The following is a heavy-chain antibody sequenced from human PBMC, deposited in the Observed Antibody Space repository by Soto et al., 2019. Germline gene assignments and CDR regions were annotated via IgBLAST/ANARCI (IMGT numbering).Heavy chain of an antibody. D-gene: IGHD1-1*01. CDR3: ARDVHGDGTISTVDYFDY. Sequence: GGSLRLSCAASGFTFSSYEMNWVRQAPGKGLEWVSYITASGSTIFYADSVKGRFTISRDNAKNSLYLQLNSLAVEDTAIYYCARDVHGDGTISTVDYFDYWGQGTLVTVSS. CDR2: ITASGSTI. J-gene: IGHJ4*02. CDR1: GFTFSSYE. V-gene: IGHV3-48*03.